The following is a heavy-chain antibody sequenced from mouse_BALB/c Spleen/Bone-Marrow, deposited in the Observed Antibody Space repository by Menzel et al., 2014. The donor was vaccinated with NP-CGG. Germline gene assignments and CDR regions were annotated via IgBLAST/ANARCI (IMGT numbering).Heavy chain of an antibody. J-gene: IGHJ4*01. CDR1: GFSLTSYG. D-gene: IGHD6-1*01. Sequence: VLLQESGPGLVAPSQSLSITCTVSGFSLTSYGVHWVRQPPGQGLEWLGVIWAGGSTNYNSALMSRLSISKDNSKSQVFIKMNSLQTDDTAMYYCARPTPRYFAMDYWGQGTSGTVSS. CDR3: ARPTPRYFAMDY. V-gene: IGHV2-9*02. CDR2: IWAGGST.